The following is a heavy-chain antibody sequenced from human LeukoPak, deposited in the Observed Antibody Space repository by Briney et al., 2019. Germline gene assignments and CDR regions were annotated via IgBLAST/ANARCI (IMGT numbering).Heavy chain of an antibody. CDR1: GFTFSSYE. CDR2: ISSSGSTI. D-gene: IGHD6-13*01. J-gene: IGHJ4*02. Sequence: GGSLRLSCAASGFTFSSYEMNWVRQAPGKGLEWVSYISSSGSTIYYADSVKGRFTISRDNAKNSLYLQMNSLRAEDTAVYYCAGDVGLPIAAAGDYWGQGTLVTVSS. CDR3: AGDVGLPIAAAGDY. V-gene: IGHV3-48*03.